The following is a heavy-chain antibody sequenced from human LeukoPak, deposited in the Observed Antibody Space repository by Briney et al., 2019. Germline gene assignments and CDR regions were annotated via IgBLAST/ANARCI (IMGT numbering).Heavy chain of an antibody. CDR1: GGTFSSYA. CDR3: ARDLNRVLELRRFDY. Sequence: GASVKVSCKASGGTFSSYAISWVRPAPGQGLEWMGWISAYNGNTNYAQKLQGRVTMTTDTSTSTAYMELRSLRSDDTAVYYCARDLNRVLELRRFDYWGQGTLVTVSS. V-gene: IGHV1-18*01. J-gene: IGHJ4*02. D-gene: IGHD3-3*01. CDR2: ISAYNGNT.